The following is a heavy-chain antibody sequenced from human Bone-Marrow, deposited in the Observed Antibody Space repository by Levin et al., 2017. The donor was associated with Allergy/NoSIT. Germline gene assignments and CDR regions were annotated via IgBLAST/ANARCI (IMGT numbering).Heavy chain of an antibody. J-gene: IGHJ5*02. CDR1: GFIFSNYA. D-gene: IGHD5/OR15-5a*01. CDR3: ARSAVSVAAGWFDP. Sequence: GGSLRLSCAASGFIFSNYAMNWVRQAPGKGLEWVAYITSAGTTTYYAASVKGRFTISRDNAKNSLFLQMNSLRAEDTAVYYCARSAVSVAAGWFDPWGQGTQVTLSS. CDR2: ITSAGTTT. V-gene: IGHV3-48*03.